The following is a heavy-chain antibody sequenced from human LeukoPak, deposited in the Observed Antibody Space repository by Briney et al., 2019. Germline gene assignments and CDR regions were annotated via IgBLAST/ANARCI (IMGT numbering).Heavy chain of an antibody. CDR2: ISGSGGGT. V-gene: IGHV3-23*01. CDR1: GFTVSSNY. CDR3: VQEGPRGLAFDV. J-gene: IGHJ3*01. Sequence: PGGSLRLSCAASGFTVSSNYMSWVRQAPGKGPEWVSGISGSGGGTYYADFVKGRFAISRDNSKNTLYLQMNSLRAEDSALYYCVQEGPRGLAFDVWGQGTRVTVSS.